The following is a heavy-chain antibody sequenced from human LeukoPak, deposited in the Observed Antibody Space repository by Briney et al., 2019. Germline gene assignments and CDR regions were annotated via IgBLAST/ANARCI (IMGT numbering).Heavy chain of an antibody. CDR1: GYTFTDYY. CDR3: ATYRVGDTARLDY. D-gene: IGHD5-18*01. Sequence: ASVKVSCKASGYTFTDYYIHWVRQAPGQRHDWIGWINPNSGDTKNAQKFQGRVTLTRDTSINTAYMELSRLRSDDTAVYYCATYRVGDTARLDYWGQGTLVTVSS. J-gene: IGHJ4*02. CDR2: INPNSGDT. V-gene: IGHV1-2*02.